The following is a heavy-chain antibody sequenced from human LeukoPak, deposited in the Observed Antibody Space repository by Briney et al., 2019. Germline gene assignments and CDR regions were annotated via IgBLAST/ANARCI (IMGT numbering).Heavy chain of an antibody. CDR3: ARLRGYDILTGYWYAFDI. CDR2: IYSGGST. CDR1: GFTVSSNY. Sequence: GGSLRLSCAASGFTVSSNYMSWVRQAPGKGLEWVSVIYSGGSTYYADSVKGRFTISRDNSKNTLYLQMNSLRAEDTAVYYCARLRGYDILTGYWYAFDIWGQGTMVTVSS. V-gene: IGHV3-53*01. J-gene: IGHJ3*02. D-gene: IGHD3-9*01.